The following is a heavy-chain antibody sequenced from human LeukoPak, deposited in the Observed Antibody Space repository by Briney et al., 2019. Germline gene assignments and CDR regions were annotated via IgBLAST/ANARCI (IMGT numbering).Heavy chain of an antibody. CDR1: GGSFSGYY. J-gene: IGHJ4*02. D-gene: IGHD5-18*01. CDR3: ARGVSRGYSYGYGY. CDR2: INHSGST. V-gene: IGHV4-34*01. Sequence: SETLSLTCAVYGGSFSGYYWSWIRQPPGKGLEWIGEINHSGSTNYNPSLKSRVTISVDTSKNQFSPKLSSVTAADTAVYYCARGVSRGYSYGYGYWGQGTLVTVSS.